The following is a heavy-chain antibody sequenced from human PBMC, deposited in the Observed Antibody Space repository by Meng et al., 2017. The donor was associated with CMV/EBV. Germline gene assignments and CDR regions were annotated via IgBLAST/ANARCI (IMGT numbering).Heavy chain of an antibody. V-gene: IGHV4-61*08. Sequence: SETLSSTCTVPGGSVYNGGYYWNWIRQPPGRGLEWIGYIYYNGSTNYNPSLKSRVTISVDTSKNQFSLKLRSVTTADTAVYYCAARGPDGAFDIWGQGTMVTVSS. J-gene: IGHJ3*02. CDR1: GGSVYNGGYY. D-gene: IGHD1-14*01. CDR3: AARGPDGAFDI. CDR2: IYYNGST.